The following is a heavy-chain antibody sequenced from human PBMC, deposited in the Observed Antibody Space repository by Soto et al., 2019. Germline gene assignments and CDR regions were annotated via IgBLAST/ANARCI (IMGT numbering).Heavy chain of an antibody. V-gene: IGHV4-34*01. CDR1: GGSFSGYC. J-gene: IGHJ4*02. CDR3: ARHRGIPYYFDY. CDR2: INHSGST. D-gene: IGHD3-16*01. Sequence: NPSETLSLTCAVYGGSFSGYCWSWIRQPPGKGLEWIGEINHSGSTNYNPSLKSRVTISVDTSKNQFSLKLSSVTAADTAVYYCARHRGIPYYFDYWGQGTLVTVSS.